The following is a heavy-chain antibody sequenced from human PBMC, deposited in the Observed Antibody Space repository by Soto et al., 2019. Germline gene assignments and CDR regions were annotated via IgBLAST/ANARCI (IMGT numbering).Heavy chain of an antibody. Sequence: EVQLLESGGGLVQPGASLRLSCAASGFTFTTFDMSWARQAPGKGLEWVSVVRGRDGSTSYADSLKGRFTISKDSSKNTLYLKMNSLRAEDPALYYCAKGAWLDYWGQGTLVTVSS. D-gene: IGHD5-12*01. CDR3: AKGAWLDY. CDR2: VRGRDGST. J-gene: IGHJ4*02. CDR1: GFTFTTFD. V-gene: IGHV3-23*01.